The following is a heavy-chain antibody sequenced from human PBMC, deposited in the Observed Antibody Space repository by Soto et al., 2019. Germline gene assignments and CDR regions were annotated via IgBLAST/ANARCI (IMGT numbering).Heavy chain of an antibody. Sequence: ASVKVSCKASGYTFTGYYMHWVRQAPGQGLEWMGWINPNSGGTNYAQKFQGRVTMTRDTSISTAYMELSRLRSDDTAVYYCARDYYGSGRMARGFDTWGQGTLVTVSS. J-gene: IGHJ5*02. CDR3: ARDYYGSGRMARGFDT. V-gene: IGHV1-2*02. D-gene: IGHD3-10*01. CDR1: GYTFTGYY. CDR2: INPNSGGT.